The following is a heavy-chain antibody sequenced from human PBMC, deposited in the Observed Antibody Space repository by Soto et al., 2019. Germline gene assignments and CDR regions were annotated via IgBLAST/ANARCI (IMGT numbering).Heavy chain of an antibody. Sequence: GGSLRLSCAASGFTFSSYGMHWVRQAPGKGLEWVAVIWYDGSNKYYADSVKGRFTISRDNSKNTLYLQMNSLRAEDTAVYYCARVLNKDRARPICLGYWGQGTLVTVSS. V-gene: IGHV3-33*01. CDR3: ARVLNKDRARPICLGY. J-gene: IGHJ4*02. CDR2: IWYDGSNK. CDR1: GFTFSSYG. D-gene: IGHD3-16*01.